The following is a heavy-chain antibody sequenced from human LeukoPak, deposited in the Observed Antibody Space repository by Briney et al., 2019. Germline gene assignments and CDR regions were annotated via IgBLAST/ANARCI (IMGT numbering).Heavy chain of an antibody. CDR2: ISAYNGNT. D-gene: IGHD2-15*01. V-gene: IGHV1-18*01. CDR1: GGTFSSYA. J-gene: IGHJ4*02. Sequence: ASVKVSCKASGGTFSSYAISWVRQAPGQGLEWMGWISAYNGNTNYAQKLQGRVTMTTDTSTSTAYMELRSLRSDDTAVYYCARVTWGGGYFDYWGQGTLVTVSS. CDR3: ARVTWGGGYFDY.